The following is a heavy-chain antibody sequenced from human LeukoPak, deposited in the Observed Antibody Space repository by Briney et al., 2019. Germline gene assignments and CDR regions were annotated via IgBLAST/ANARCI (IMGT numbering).Heavy chain of an antibody. V-gene: IGHV3-30*04. CDR2: ISYDGSNK. CDR3: ASTIDGNYWYFDL. CDR1: GFTFSSYA. D-gene: IGHD5-24*01. J-gene: IGHJ2*01. Sequence: QAGGSLRLSCAASGFTFSSYAMHWVRQAPGKGLEWVAVISYDGSNKYYADSVKGRFTISRDNSKNTLYLQMNSLRAEDTAVYYCASTIDGNYWYFDLWGRGTLVTVSS.